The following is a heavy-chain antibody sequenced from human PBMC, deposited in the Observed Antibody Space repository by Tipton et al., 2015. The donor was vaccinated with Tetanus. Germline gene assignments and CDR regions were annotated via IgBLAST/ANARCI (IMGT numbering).Heavy chain of an antibody. CDR1: GFIFSSYT. CDR3: ASGSALDY. D-gene: IGHD6-25*01. CDR2: ISSTSSYI. J-gene: IGHJ4*02. Sequence: SLRLSCEVSGFIFSSYTMNWVRQAPGKGLEWVSSISSTSSYIYYADSLKGRFTISRDNAKSLLYLQMNSLRAEDTAVYFCASGSALDYWGPGTLVTVSS. V-gene: IGHV3-21*01.